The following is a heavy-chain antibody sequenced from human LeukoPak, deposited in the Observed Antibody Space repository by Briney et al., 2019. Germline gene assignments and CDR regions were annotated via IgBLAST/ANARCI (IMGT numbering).Heavy chain of an antibody. CDR1: GGSISSYY. V-gene: IGHV4-59*01. D-gene: IGHD1-1*01. CDR2: IYYSGST. Sequence: SETLSLTCTVSGGSISSYYWSWIRQPPGKGLEWIGYIYYSGSTNYNPSLKSRVTISVDTSKNQLSLKLSSVTAADTAVYYCARGGWYKGYFQHWGQGTLVTVSS. J-gene: IGHJ1*01. CDR3: ARGGWYKGYFQH.